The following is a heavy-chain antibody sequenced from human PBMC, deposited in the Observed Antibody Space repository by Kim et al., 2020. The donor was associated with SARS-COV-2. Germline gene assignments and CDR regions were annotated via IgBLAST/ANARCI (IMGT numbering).Heavy chain of an antibody. J-gene: IGHJ3*02. CDR2: INPSGGST. Sequence: ASVKVSCKASGYTFTSYYMHWVRQAPGQGLEWMGIINPSGGSTSYAQKFQGRVTMTRDTSTSTVYMELSSLRSEDTAVYYCARSEPLNYDSSGYRFDIWGQGTMVTVSS. CDR3: ARSEPLNYDSSGYRFDI. V-gene: IGHV1-46*01. CDR1: GYTFTSYY. D-gene: IGHD3-22*01.